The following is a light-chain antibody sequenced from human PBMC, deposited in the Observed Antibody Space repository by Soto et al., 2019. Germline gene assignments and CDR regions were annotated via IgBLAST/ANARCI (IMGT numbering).Light chain of an antibody. Sequence: QSALTQPASVSGSPGQSITISCTGTSSDVGGYNYVSWYQQHPGKAPKLMIYDVSNRPSGVSNRFSGSKSGNTASLTISGLQAEDAAEYYCSSYTRSSTLVFGGGTKLTVL. J-gene: IGLJ2*01. CDR1: SSDVGGYNY. V-gene: IGLV2-14*01. CDR2: DVS. CDR3: SSYTRSSTLV.